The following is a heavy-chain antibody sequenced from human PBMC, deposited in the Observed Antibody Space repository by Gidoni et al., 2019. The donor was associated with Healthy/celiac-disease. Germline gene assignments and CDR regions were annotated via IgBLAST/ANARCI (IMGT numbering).Heavy chain of an antibody. CDR3: ASSRPGYYDSSGYPEY. V-gene: IGHV3-21*01. J-gene: IGHJ4*02. D-gene: IGHD3-22*01. CDR1: GFTFSSYS. CDR2: ISSSSSYI. Sequence: EVQLVESGGGLVKPGGSLRLSCAASGFTFSSYSMNWVRQAPGKGLEWVSSISSSSSYIYDADSVKGRFTISRDNAKNSLYLQMNSLRAEDTAVYYCASSRPGYYDSSGYPEYWGQGTLVTVSS.